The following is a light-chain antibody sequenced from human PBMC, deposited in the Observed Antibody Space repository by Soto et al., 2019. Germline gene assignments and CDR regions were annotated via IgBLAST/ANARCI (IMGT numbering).Light chain of an antibody. CDR3: QRYSDWPLT. J-gene: IGKJ4*01. V-gene: IGKV3-15*01. Sequence: EIVMTQSPATLSVSPGERATLSCRASQSIGSALAWYQQKPGQTPRLLIYGASTRATGVPARFSGSGSGTEFILTINSLQSEDFAVYFCQRYSDWPLTFGGGTKVDIK. CDR2: GAS. CDR1: QSIGSA.